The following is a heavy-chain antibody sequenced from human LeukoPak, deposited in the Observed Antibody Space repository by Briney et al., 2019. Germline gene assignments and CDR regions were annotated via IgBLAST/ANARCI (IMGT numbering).Heavy chain of an antibody. CDR1: GFTFSSYE. CDR3: ARARFGESNY. Sequence: GGSLRLSCAASGFTFSSYEMNWVRQAPGKGLEWVSYISSSGSTIYYADSVKGRFTISRDNAKNSLYLQMNSLRAEDTAVYYWARARFGESNYWGQGTLVTVSS. CDR2: ISSSGSTI. V-gene: IGHV3-48*03. D-gene: IGHD3-10*01. J-gene: IGHJ4*02.